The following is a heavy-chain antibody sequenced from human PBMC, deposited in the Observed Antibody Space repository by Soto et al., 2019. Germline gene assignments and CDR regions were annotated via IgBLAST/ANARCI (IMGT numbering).Heavy chain of an antibody. D-gene: IGHD3-16*01. CDR3: ARVMIRGSHRRWFDS. CDR1: SDPIRGVDW. CDR2: IYDSGTT. V-gene: IGHV4-4*02. Sequence: PSDTLSLTCAVSSDPIRGVDWWSLVRHPPGKGLEWIGEIYDSGTTNYNPSLKSRVTMSVDKSKNQFSLTLNSMTAADTATYYCARVMIRGSHRRWFDSWGQGTLVTVSS. J-gene: IGHJ5*01.